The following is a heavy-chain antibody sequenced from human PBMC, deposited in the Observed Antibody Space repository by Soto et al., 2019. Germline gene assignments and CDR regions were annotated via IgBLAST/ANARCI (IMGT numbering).Heavy chain of an antibody. CDR3: ARGEAVVVVAATLNWFDP. CDR1: GFTFSSYS. J-gene: IGHJ5*02. CDR2: ISSSSSTI. Sequence: EVQLVESGGGLVQPGGSLRLSCAASGFTFSSYSMNWVRQAPGKGLEWVSYISSSSSTIYYADSVKGRFTISRDNAKNSLDLQMNSLRDEDTAVYYCARGEAVVVVAATLNWFDPWGQGTLVTVSS. D-gene: IGHD2-15*01. V-gene: IGHV3-48*02.